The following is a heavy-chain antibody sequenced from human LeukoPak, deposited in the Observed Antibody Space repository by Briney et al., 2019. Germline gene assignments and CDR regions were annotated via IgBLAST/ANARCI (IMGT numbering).Heavy chain of an antibody. CDR3: ARADRMEWLLIDY. CDR1: GFNFDDYA. V-gene: IGHV3-9*01. Sequence: GGPLRLSCAASGFNFDDYAMHWVRQAPGKGLEWVSGIDWNSGSIAYADSVKGRFTISRDNSKNTLDLQMNSLTAEDTAVYYCARADRMEWLLIDYWGQGTLVTVSS. CDR2: IDWNSGSI. D-gene: IGHD3-3*01. J-gene: IGHJ4*02.